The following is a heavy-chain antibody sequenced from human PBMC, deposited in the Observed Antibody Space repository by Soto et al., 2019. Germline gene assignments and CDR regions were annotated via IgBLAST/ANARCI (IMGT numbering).Heavy chain of an antibody. Sequence: HPGGSLRLSCAASGFTFSSYWMSWVRQAPGKGLEWVANIKQDGSEKYYVDSVKGRFTISRDNAKNSLYLQMNSLRAEDTAVYYCARDVDSSSWRVWFDPWGQGTLVTVSS. CDR3: ARDVDSSSWRVWFDP. CDR2: IKQDGSEK. D-gene: IGHD6-13*01. J-gene: IGHJ5*02. CDR1: GFTFSSYW. V-gene: IGHV3-7*01.